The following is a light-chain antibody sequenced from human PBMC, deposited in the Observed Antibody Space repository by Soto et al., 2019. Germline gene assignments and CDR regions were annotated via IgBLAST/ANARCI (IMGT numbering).Light chain of an antibody. V-gene: IGLV2-14*01. CDR2: EVR. CDR1: NRDIGAYNL. Sequence: QSVLTQPASVSGSLGQSITSSCTGSNRDIGAYNLVSWYQQYPDTAPTLIIYEVRNWPSGVSYRFTGSRSGNTASLTISALQADDESTFYCSSYTTTSTLLFGGVTKVTVL. CDR3: SSYTTTSTLL. J-gene: IGLJ3*02.